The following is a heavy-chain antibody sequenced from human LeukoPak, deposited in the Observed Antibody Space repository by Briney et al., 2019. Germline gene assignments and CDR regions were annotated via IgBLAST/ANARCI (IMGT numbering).Heavy chain of an antibody. CDR2: INPNSGGT. J-gene: IGHJ6*02. Sequence: ASVKVSCKASGYTFTGYYMHWVRQAPGQGLEWMGWINPNSGGTNYAQKFQGRVTMTRDTSISTAYMELSRLRPDDTAVYYCARVWFGEFYGMDVWGQGTTVTVSS. CDR1: GYTFTGYY. V-gene: IGHV1-2*02. D-gene: IGHD3-10*01. CDR3: ARVWFGEFYGMDV.